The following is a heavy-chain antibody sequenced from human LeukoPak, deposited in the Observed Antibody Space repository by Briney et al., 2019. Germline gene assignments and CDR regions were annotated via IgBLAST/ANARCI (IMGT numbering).Heavy chain of an antibody. D-gene: IGHD6-6*01. J-gene: IGHJ4*02. CDR3: ATSTVGYSSSWLVY. V-gene: IGHV4-59*01. CDR2: IYYSGTT. CDR1: GGSISSYY. Sequence: SETLSLTCTVSGGSISSYYWSWIRQPPGKGPEWIGYIYYSGTTNYNPSLKSRVTISVDTSKNQFSLKLSSVTAADTAVYFCATSTVGYSSSWLVYWGQGTLVTVSS.